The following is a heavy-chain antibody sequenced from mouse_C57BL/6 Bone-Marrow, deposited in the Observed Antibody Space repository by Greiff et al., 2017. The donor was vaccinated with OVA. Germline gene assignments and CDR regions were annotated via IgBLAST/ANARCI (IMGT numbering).Heavy chain of an antibody. CDR2: ILPGSGST. Sequence: QVQLQQSGAELMKPGASVKLSCKATGYTFTGYWIEWVKQRPGHGLEWIGEILPGSGSTNYNGKFKGKATFTADTSSNTAYMKLSSLTTEDSAIYYGARRHYYGSSYWYFDVWGTGTTVTVSS. V-gene: IGHV1-9*01. CDR3: ARRHYYGSSYWYFDV. J-gene: IGHJ1*03. D-gene: IGHD1-1*01. CDR1: GYTFTGYW.